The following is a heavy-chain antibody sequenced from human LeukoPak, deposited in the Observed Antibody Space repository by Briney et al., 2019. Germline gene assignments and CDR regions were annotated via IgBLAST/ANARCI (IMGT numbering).Heavy chain of an antibody. CDR1: GFTFSDYY. CDR2: ISSSGSTI. D-gene: IGHD2-2*02. Sequence: GGSLRLSCAASGFTFSDYYMSWIRQAPGKGLEWVSYISSSGSTIYYADSVKGRFTISRDNAKNSLYLQMNSLRAEDTAVYYCAKDPPEGQLLYGVGFDYWGQGTLVTVSS. CDR3: AKDPPEGQLLYGVGFDY. J-gene: IGHJ4*02. V-gene: IGHV3-11*04.